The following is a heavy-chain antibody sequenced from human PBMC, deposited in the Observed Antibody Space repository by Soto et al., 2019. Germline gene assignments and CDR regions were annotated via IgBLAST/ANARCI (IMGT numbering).Heavy chain of an antibody. CDR3: ASERHGRSCSGGSCDP. CDR1: GFNFSIYT. CDR2: ISSSGSSI. J-gene: IGHJ5*02. Sequence: GGSLRLSCAASGFNFSIYTMNWFRQAPGKGLEWISYISSSGSSIYYADSVKGRFTISRDNAKSSLYLQMHSLRADDSAIYFCASERHGRSCSGGSCDPWGQGNLVTVDS. D-gene: IGHD2-15*01. V-gene: IGHV3-48*01.